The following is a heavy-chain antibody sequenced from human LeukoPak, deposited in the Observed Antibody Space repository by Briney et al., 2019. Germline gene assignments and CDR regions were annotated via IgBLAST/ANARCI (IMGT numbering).Heavy chain of an antibody. CDR1: GFTFSSYA. CDR2: ISGSDGNT. V-gene: IGHV3-23*01. CDR3: AKPDSSSWYGRGFDY. D-gene: IGHD6-13*01. J-gene: IGHJ4*02. Sequence: GGSLRLSCAASGFTFSSYAMSWVRQAPGKGLEWVSAISGSDGNTYYADSVKGRFTISRDNSKNTLYLQMNSLRAEDTAVYYCAKPDSSSWYGRGFDYWGQGTLVTVSS.